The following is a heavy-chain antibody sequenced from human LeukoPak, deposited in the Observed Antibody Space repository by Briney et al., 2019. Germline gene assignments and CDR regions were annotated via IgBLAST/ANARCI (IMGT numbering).Heavy chain of an antibody. V-gene: IGHV4-61*02. CDR2: ISTSGNT. D-gene: IGHD6-19*01. J-gene: IGHJ4*02. CDR3: AGDKEDRSGYSEGVDY. CDR1: GGSITSGSYY. Sequence: PPETLSLTCTVSGGSITSGSYYWNWIRQPAGKGLEWIGRISTSGNTNYNPSLKSRVTISEDTSKNQFSLMLTSVTAADTAVYYCAGDKEDRSGYSEGVDYWGQGTLVTVSS.